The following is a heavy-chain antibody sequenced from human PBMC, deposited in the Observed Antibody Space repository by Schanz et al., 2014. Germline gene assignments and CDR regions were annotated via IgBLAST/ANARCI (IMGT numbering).Heavy chain of an antibody. Sequence: VKLVESGGGLVQPGGSLRLSCAASGFPFSSYALHWVRQAPGKGLEWVAIIWYDGSNKYYADSVKGRFTISRDNSKNTLFLQMSSLRAEDTAVYYCARGDPVAGLDYWGRGTLATVSS. CDR1: GFPFSSYA. CDR2: IWYDGSNK. CDR3: ARGDPVAGLDY. J-gene: IGHJ4*02. V-gene: IGHV3-33*08.